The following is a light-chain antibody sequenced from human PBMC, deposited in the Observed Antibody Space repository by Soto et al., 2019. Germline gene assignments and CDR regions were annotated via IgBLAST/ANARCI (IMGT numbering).Light chain of an antibody. CDR1: SGSVSTSYY. V-gene: IGLV8-61*01. Sequence: QTVVTQEPSFSVSPGGTVTLTCGLSSGSVSTSYYPSWYQQTPGQAPRTLIYRTNTRSSGVPARFSGSILGNKAALTITGAQADDEYDYYCVLYMGSGISVFGGGTQLTVL. J-gene: IGLJ7*01. CDR2: RTN. CDR3: VLYMGSGISV.